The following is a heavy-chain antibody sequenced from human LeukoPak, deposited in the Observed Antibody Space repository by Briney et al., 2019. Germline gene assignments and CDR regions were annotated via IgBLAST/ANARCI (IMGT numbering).Heavy chain of an antibody. CDR2: ISGSGGST. J-gene: IGHJ4*02. CDR3: AKEYSSGPRGYFDY. CDR1: GFTFLNYA. D-gene: IGHD6-19*01. V-gene: IGHV3-23*01. Sequence: PGGSLRLSCAASGFTFLNYAMSWVRQAPGKGLEWVSAISGSGGSTYYADSVKGRFTISRDNSKNTLYLHMNSLRAEDAAVYYYAKEYSSGPRGYFDYWGQGTLVTVSS.